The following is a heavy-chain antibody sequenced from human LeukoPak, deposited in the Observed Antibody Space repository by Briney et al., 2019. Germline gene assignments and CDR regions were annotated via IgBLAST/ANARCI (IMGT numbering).Heavy chain of an antibody. D-gene: IGHD6-19*01. CDR1: GFTFSSNA. CDR3: AEAASRGGWLDF. CDR2: FSGGST. V-gene: IGHV3-23*01. Sequence: QAGGSLRLSCAASGFTFSSNAMSWVRQAPGKGLEWVSVFSGGSTYYAASVKGRFTISRDNSKNMVYLQMDSLRAEDTAVYYCAEAASRGGWLDFWGQGTRVTVS. J-gene: IGHJ4*02.